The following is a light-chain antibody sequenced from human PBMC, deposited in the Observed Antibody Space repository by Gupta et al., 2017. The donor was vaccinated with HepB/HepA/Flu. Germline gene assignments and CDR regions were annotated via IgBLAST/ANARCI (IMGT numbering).Light chain of an antibody. CDR1: QSVGSY. CDR3: QQRSNWPLS. J-gene: IGKJ4*01. CDR2: DTS. V-gene: IGKV3-11*01. Sequence: EIVLTQSPATLSLSPGERATLSCRASQSVGSYLAWYQQKPGQTPRLLIYDTSNRATGIPARFSGSGSGTDFTLTISSLEREDFAVYYCQQRSNWPLSFGGGTKVEFK.